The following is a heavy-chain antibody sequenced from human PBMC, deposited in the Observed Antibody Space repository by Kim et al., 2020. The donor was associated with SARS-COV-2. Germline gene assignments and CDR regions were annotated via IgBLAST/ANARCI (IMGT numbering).Heavy chain of an antibody. V-gene: IGHV3-33*01. CDR2: IWYDGSNK. D-gene: IGHD5-12*01. Sequence: GGSLRLSCAASGFTFSSYGMHWVRQAPGKGLEWVAVIWYDGSNKYYADSVKGRFTISRDNSKNTLYLQMNSLRAEDTAVYYCARDQGWLQFGGSDYWGQGTLVTVSS. J-gene: IGHJ4*02. CDR3: ARDQGWLQFGGSDY. CDR1: GFTFSSYG.